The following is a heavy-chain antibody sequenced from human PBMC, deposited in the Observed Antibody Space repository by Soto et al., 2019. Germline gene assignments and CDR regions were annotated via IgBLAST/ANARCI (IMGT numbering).Heavy chain of an antibody. J-gene: IGHJ1*01. Sequence: SETLSLTCAVSGGSISSGGYSWSWIRQAPGKGLEWIGYIYHSGSTYYNPSLKSRVTISVDRSKNQFSLKLSSVTAADTAVYYCARVPDRWAQGTLVTVSS. CDR2: IYHSGST. CDR1: GGSISSGGYS. V-gene: IGHV4-30-2*01. D-gene: IGHD2-2*01. CDR3: ARVPDR.